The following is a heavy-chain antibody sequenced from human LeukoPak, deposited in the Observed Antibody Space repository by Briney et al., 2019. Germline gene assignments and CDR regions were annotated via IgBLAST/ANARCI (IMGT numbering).Heavy chain of an antibody. CDR1: GFTFSSYE. CDR3: ARGVLGYSYGFDY. D-gene: IGHD5-18*01. V-gene: IGHV3-48*03. J-gene: IGHJ4*02. CDR2: IRSSDSKE. Sequence: GGSLRLSCGASGFTFSSYEMNWVRQAPGKGLEWISYIRSSDSKEYYADSVKGRFTISRHNSENTLYLQMNSLRGEDTAVYYCARGVLGYSYGFDYWGQGTLVTVSS.